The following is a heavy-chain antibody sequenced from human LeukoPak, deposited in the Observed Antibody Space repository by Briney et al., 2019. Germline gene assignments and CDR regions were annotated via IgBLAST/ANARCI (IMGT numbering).Heavy chain of an antibody. Sequence: SETLSLTCTVSGGSISNYYWSWIRQPPGKGLEWIGYIYYSGSTNYNPPLKSRVTISVDTSKNQFSLKLNTVTAADTAVYYCARLTPSDSSSWYWYFGLWGRGTLVTVSS. CDR2: IYYSGST. J-gene: IGHJ2*01. CDR3: ARLTPSDSSSWYWYFGL. CDR1: GGSISNYY. D-gene: IGHD6-13*01. V-gene: IGHV4-59*08.